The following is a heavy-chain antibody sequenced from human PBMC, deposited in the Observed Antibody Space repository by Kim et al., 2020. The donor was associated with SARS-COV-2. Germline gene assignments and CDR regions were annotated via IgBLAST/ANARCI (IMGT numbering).Heavy chain of an antibody. CDR1: GFTFSSYS. V-gene: IGHV3-21*04. D-gene: IGHD6-13*01. Sequence: GGSLRLSCAASGFTFSSYSMNWVRQAPGKGLEWVSSISSSSYIYYADSVKGRFTISRDNAKNSLYLQMNSLRAEDTAVYYCARVGESGYSSSWYYQADAFAIWGQGTMVTVSS. J-gene: IGHJ3*02. CDR2: ISSSSYI. CDR3: ARVGESGYSSSWYYQADAFAI.